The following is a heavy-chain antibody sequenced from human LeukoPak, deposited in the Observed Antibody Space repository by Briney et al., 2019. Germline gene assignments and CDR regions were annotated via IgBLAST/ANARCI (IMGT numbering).Heavy chain of an antibody. CDR2: IYYSGSI. D-gene: IGHD1-26*01. Sequence: PSETLSLTCTVSGVFISSGDYYWGWIRQPPGKGLEWIGNIYYSGSINYHPSLKSRATISVDKSKNQFSLRVTSVTAADTAVYYCARHSSSVPHYFDYWGQGTLVTVSS. CDR1: GVFISSGDYY. V-gene: IGHV4-30-4*08. J-gene: IGHJ4*02. CDR3: ARHSSSVPHYFDY.